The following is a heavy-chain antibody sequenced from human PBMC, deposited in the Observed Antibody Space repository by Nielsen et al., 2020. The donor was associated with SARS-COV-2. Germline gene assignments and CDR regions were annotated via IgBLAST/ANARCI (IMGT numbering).Heavy chain of an antibody. D-gene: IGHD4-17*01. CDR3: AKVDYGDYVGGFDY. Sequence: GGSLRLSCAASGSTFDDYAMHWVRQAPGKGLEWVSGISWNSGSIGYADSVKGRFTISRDNAKNSLYLQMNSLRAEDTALYYCAKVDYGDYVGGFDYWGQGTLVTVSS. J-gene: IGHJ4*02. CDR2: ISWNSGSI. CDR1: GSTFDDYA. V-gene: IGHV3-9*01.